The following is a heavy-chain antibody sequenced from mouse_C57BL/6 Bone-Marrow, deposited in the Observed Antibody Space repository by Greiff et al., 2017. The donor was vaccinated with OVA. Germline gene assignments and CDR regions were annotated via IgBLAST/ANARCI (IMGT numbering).Heavy chain of an antibody. D-gene: IGHD2-4*01. V-gene: IGHV1-64*01. Sequence: VQLQQSGAELVKPGASVKLSCKASGYTFTSYWMHWVKQRPGQGLEWIGMIHPNSGSTNYNEKFKSKATLTVDKSSSTAYMQLSSLTSEDSAVYYCASRYDYDVPYFDYWGQGTTLTVSS. J-gene: IGHJ2*01. CDR3: ASRYDYDVPYFDY. CDR1: GYTFTSYW. CDR2: IHPNSGST.